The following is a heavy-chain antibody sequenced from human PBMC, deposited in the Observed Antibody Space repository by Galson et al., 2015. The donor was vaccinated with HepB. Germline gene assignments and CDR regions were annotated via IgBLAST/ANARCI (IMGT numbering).Heavy chain of an antibody. D-gene: IGHD6-19*01. V-gene: IGHV7-4-1*02. CDR3: ARAELAVAAPGAAFDI. J-gene: IGHJ3*02. CDR1: GYTFTSYA. Sequence: SVKVSCKASGYTFTSYAMNWMRQAPGQGLEWMGWINTNTGNPTYAQGFTGRFVFSLDTSVSTAYLQISSLKAEDTAVYYCARAELAVAAPGAAFDIWGQGTMVTVSS. CDR2: INTNTGNP.